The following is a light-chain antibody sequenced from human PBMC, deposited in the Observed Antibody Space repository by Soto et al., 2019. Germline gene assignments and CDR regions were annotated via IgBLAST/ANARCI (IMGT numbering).Light chain of an antibody. CDR2: DVN. CDR1: SSDVGGYDF. Sequence: QSVLTQPASVSGSPGQSITISCTGTSSDVGGYDFVSWYQHHPDKAPKLIIYDVNNRPSGVSNRFSGSKSGNTASLTISGLQAEDEADYYCTSYTSSTTVVFGGGTKVTVL. J-gene: IGLJ2*01. V-gene: IGLV2-14*03. CDR3: TSYTSSTTVV.